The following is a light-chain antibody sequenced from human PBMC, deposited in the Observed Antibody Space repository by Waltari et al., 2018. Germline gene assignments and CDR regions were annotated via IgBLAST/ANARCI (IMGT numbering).Light chain of an antibody. Sequence: QSALTQPASVSGSPGQSITVSCIGTSNDIGSYNFVSWFQQHPGIAPKLMIYDVSERPLGVSNRFSGSKSGNTASLTISGLQAEDEADYYCFSYAGSNSFAFGGGTRVTVL. V-gene: IGLV2-23*02. CDR2: DVS. CDR1: SNDIGSYNF. CDR3: FSYAGSNSFA. J-gene: IGLJ2*01.